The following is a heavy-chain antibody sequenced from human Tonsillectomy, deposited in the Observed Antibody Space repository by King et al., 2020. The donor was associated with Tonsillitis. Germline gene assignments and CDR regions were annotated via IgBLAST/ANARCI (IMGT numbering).Heavy chain of an antibody. CDR1: GFTFSDYY. Sequence: QLVQSGGGLVKPGGSLRLSCAASGFTFSDYYMSWIRQAPGKGLEWVSYISSSGRCTNYAVSVKGRFTISRDKAKNSLYLQMNSLRAGDTAVYYCARVVAVDIMTGYYAFAIWGEGKMCTASS. D-gene: IGHD3-9*01. J-gene: IGHJ3*02. CDR2: ISSSGRCT. V-gene: IGHV3-11*05. CDR3: ARVVAVDIMTGYYAFAI.